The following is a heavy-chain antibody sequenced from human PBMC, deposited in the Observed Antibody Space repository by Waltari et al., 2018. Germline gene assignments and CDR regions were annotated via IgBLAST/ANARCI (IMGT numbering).Heavy chain of an antibody. CDR3: ARRMGY. V-gene: IGHV4-34*01. J-gene: IGHJ4*02. Sequence: QVQLQQWGAGLLKPSETLSLTCAVYGGSFCGYYWSWIRQPPGKGLEWIGEINHSGSTNYNPSLKSRVTISVDTSKNQFSLKLSSVTAADTAVYYCARRMGYWGQGTLVTVSS. CDR1: GGSFCGYY. D-gene: IGHD2-8*01. CDR2: INHSGST.